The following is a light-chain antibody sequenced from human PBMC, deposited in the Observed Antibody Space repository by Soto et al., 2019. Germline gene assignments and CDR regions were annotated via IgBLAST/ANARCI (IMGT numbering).Light chain of an antibody. Sequence: EIVLTQSPGTLSLSPGERATLSCRASQSVNTKYLAWYQQKPGQAPRLLISGASTRATGIPARFSGSGSGTEFTLTIDRLESEDFAVYFCQQYGDLPWTFGQGTKV. J-gene: IGKJ1*01. V-gene: IGKV3-20*01. CDR3: QQYGDLPWT. CDR1: QSVNTKY. CDR2: GAS.